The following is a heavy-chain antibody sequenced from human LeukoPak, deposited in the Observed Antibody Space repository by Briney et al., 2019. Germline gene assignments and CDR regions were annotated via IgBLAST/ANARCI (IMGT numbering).Heavy chain of an antibody. Sequence: GGSLRLSCAGSGFALKSYSLSWVRQAPGKGLEWVSSISSTSAYIYYADSVKGRFTISRDNVDNVVYLQMNSLGAEDTAVYYCAGVAVSGPTGWFDSWGQGTLVIVSS. J-gene: IGHJ5*01. CDR1: GFALKSYS. CDR3: AGVAVSGPTGWFDS. D-gene: IGHD2-8*02. CDR2: ISSTSAYI. V-gene: IGHV3-21*01.